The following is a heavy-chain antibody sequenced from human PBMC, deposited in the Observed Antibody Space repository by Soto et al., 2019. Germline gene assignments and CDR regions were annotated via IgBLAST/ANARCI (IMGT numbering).Heavy chain of an antibody. CDR3: EKSFGVVNYGMEV. V-gene: IGHV3-23*01. CDR2: ISGSGGST. CDR1: VFTFSSYS. Sequence: PVVSLILSCSSSVFTFSSYSISWFRQAPGKGLEWVSAISGSGGSTYYADSVKVRLTISRDNSKNKMYLQMNSLRAEDTAVYYCEKSFGVVNYGMEVWGHGNTVTVSS. J-gene: IGHJ6*01. D-gene: IGHD3-3*01.